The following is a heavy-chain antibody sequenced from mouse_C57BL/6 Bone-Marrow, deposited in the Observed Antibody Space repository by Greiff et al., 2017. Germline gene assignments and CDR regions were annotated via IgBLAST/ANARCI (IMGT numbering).Heavy chain of an antibody. D-gene: IGHD2-10*02. J-gene: IGHJ2*01. CDR3: NTGVWYFDY. V-gene: IGHV14-4*01. Sequence: VQLQQSGAELVRPGASVKLSCTASGFNIKDDYMHWVKQRPEQGLEWIGWIDPENGDTEYASKFQGKATITADTSSNTAYLQLSSLPSEDTAVYYCNTGVWYFDYWGQGTTLTVSS. CDR1: GFNIKDDY. CDR2: IDPENGDT.